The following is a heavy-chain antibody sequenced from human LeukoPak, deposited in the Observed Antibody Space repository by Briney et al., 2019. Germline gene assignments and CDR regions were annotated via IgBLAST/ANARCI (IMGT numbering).Heavy chain of an antibody. CDR2: ISYSGYT. CDR3: GRGVVIAAEVPC. V-gene: IGHV4-38-2*01. CDR1: GYSVTSGYY. J-gene: IGHJ6*01. Sequence: SETLSLTCAVSGYSVTSGYYWGWIRQPPGKGLEWIGSISYSGYTYYNPSLTGRVTISVDTSKNQFSLNLTSVTAAHTAVYYWGRGVVIAAEVPCWGQG. D-gene: IGHD2-21*01.